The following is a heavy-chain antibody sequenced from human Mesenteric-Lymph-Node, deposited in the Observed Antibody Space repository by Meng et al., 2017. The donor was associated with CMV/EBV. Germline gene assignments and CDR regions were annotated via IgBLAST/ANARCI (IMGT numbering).Heavy chain of an antibody. Sequence: SVKVSCKASGGTFSSYTISWVRQAPGQGLEWMGRIIPILGIANYAQKFQGRVTITADKSTSTAYMELSSLRSEDTAVYYCARDVPAAIGSFDYWGQGTLVTVSS. D-gene: IGHD2-2*02. CDR1: GGTFSSYT. CDR3: ARDVPAAIGSFDY. CDR2: IIPILGIA. J-gene: IGHJ4*02. V-gene: IGHV1-69*02.